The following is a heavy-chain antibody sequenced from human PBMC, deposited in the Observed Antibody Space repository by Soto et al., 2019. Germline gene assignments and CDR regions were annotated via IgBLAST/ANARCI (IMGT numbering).Heavy chain of an antibody. V-gene: IGHV1-69*06. CDR2: IIPFFGTA. J-gene: IGHJ5*02. CDR3: ARSALPAAINIWFDP. Sequence: QVQLVQSGAEVRKPGSSVKVSCKASGGIFSSYGISWVRQAPGQGLEWMGGIIPFFGTANYAQKFQARVTITSDKSTSTAYMELRSLRSDDTADYYCARSALPAAINIWFDPWGKATPVPFSS. D-gene: IGHD2-2*01. CDR1: GGIFSSYG.